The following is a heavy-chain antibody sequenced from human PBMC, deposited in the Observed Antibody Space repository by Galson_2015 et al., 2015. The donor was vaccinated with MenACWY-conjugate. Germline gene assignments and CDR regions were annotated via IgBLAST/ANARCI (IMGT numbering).Heavy chain of an antibody. V-gene: IGHV3-11*06. Sequence: SLRLSCAASGFTFSAYYMSWIRHTPGKGLEWVSYISSNNRDTNYAESVRRRFTISRDNAKNLLYLQMNSLRAEDTAVCYCARGWVTILGVVLYGMDVWGQGTTVTVSS. CDR2: ISSNNRDT. J-gene: IGHJ6*02. CDR1: GFTFSAYY. D-gene: IGHD3-3*01. CDR3: ARGWVTILGVVLYGMDV.